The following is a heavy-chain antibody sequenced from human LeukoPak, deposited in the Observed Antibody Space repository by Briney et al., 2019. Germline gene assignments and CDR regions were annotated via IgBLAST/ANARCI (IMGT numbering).Heavy chain of an antibody. Sequence: SETLSLTCTVPGDSISSNSAHWGWIRQPPGKGLEWIGTINDSGNTYHSPSIKGRVTIAVDTSKKQFSLTLTSTAAADTAVYIWAGDGSSDRWYDHWGQGARVIVSA. CDR3: AGDGSSDRWYDH. CDR1: GDSISSNSAH. V-gene: IGHV4-39*07. J-gene: IGHJ4*02. D-gene: IGHD2-15*01. CDR2: INDSGNT.